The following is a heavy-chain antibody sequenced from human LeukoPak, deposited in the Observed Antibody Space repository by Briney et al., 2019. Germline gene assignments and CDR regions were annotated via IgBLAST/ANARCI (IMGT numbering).Heavy chain of an antibody. D-gene: IGHD1-1*01. CDR2: IYSSGST. J-gene: IGHJ3*02. V-gene: IGHV4-61*01. Sequence: PSETLSLTCTVSGDSVSSGSFYWSWIRQPPGKGLECIGYIYSSGSTNYNPSLKSRVTISLDTSKNQFSLKLRSVTAADTAVYYCARFLAGNWNAQKGFDIWGQGTMVTVSS. CDR1: GDSVSSGSFY. CDR3: ARFLAGNWNAQKGFDI.